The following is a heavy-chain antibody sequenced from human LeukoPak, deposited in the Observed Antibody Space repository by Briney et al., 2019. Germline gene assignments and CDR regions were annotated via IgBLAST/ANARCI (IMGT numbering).Heavy chain of an antibody. V-gene: IGHV6-1*01. Sequence: SQTLSLTCAISGDSVSSNSVTWNWIRQPPSRGLEWLARTYYRSTWYNDYAVSVRGRITVNPDTSKNQFSLHLNSVTPEDTAVYYCARRLTQYDCFDPWGQGILVTVSS. CDR3: ARRLTQYDCFDP. D-gene: IGHD2-2*01. CDR2: TYYRSTWYN. J-gene: IGHJ5*02. CDR1: GDSVSSNSVT.